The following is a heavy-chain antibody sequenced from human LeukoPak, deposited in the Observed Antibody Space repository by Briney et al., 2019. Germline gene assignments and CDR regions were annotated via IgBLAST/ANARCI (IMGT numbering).Heavy chain of an antibody. CDR1: GGSISSYY. V-gene: IGHV4-4*07. D-gene: IGHD4-23*01. CDR3: ARGYDYGGNSGWYFDL. Sequence: SETLSLTRTVSGGSISSYYWSWIRQPAGKGLEWIGRIYTSGSTNYNPSLKSRVTMSVDTSKNQFSLKLSSVTAADTAVYYCARGYDYGGNSGWYFDLWGRGTLVTVSS. J-gene: IGHJ2*01. CDR2: IYTSGST.